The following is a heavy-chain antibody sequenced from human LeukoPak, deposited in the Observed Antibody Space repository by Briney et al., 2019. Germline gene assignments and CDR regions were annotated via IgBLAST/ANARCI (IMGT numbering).Heavy chain of an antibody. Sequence: PSETLSLTCAVYGGSFSGYYWSWIRQSPGKGLECIGEINHSGSTNYNPSLKSRVTISLDASKNQFSLKLSSVTAADTAVYYCARGSRWELPLDYWGQGTLVTVSS. CDR3: ARGSRWELPLDY. CDR2: INHSGST. CDR1: GGSFSGYY. V-gene: IGHV4-34*01. J-gene: IGHJ4*02. D-gene: IGHD1-26*01.